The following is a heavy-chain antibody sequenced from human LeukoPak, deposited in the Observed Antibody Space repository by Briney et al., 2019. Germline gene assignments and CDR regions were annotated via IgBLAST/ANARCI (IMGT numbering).Heavy chain of an antibody. CDR3: ARVRVATGIDY. V-gene: IGHV4-59*01. CDR2: IYYSGST. D-gene: IGHD5-12*01. Sequence: SETLSLTCTVSDGSISSYYWSWIRQPPGKGLEWIGYIYYSGSTNYNPSLKSRVTISVDTSKNQFSLKLSSVTAADTAVYYCARVRVATGIDYWGQGTLVTVSS. J-gene: IGHJ4*02. CDR1: DGSISSYY.